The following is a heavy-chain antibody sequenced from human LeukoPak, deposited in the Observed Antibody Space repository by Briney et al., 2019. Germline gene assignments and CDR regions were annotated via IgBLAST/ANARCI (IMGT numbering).Heavy chain of an antibody. V-gene: IGHV4-59*08. CDR2: ISHSGST. D-gene: IGHD4-23*01. J-gene: IGHJ4*02. Sequence: SETLSLTCTVSGGSISSYYWSWIRQPPGEGLEWMGYISHSGSTKYNSSLKSRTIISADMSKNQFSLKLSSVTAADTALYYCARLRDGDYGGYFDYWGQGTLVTASS. CDR1: GGSISSYY. CDR3: ARLRDGDYGGYFDY.